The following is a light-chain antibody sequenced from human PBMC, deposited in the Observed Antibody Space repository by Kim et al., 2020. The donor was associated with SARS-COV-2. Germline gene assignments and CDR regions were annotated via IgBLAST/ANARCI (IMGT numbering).Light chain of an antibody. V-gene: IGKV1-5*03. Sequence: DIQMTQSPSTLSASVGDRVTITCRASQSISSWLAWYQQKPGKAPKLLIYETSNLKSGVPSRFSGSGSGTEFTLTISSLQPDDSATYYCQQYISYSSYTFGQGTKLEI. CDR2: ETS. CDR1: QSISSW. J-gene: IGKJ2*01. CDR3: QQYISYSSYT.